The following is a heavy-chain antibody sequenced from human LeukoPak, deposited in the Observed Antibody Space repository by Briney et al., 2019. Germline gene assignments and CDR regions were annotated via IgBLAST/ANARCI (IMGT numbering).Heavy chain of an antibody. J-gene: IGHJ4*02. V-gene: IGHV3-73*01. CDR2: IRSKANSYAT. CDR1: GFTFSGSA. Sequence: PGGSLRLSCAASGFTFSGSAMHWVRQASGKGLEWVGRIRSKANSYATAYAASVKGRFTISRDDSKNTAYLQMNSLKTEDTAVYYCTRTGSSGPTWGQGTLVTVSS. CDR3: TRTGSSGPT. D-gene: IGHD6-19*01.